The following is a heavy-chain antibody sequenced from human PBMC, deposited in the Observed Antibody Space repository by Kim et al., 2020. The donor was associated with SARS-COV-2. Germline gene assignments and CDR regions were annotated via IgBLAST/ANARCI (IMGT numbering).Heavy chain of an antibody. CDR3: ARRGGISSWWVY. D-gene: IGHD6-19*01. CDR2: IYYSGST. CDR1: GDSISTGDYY. J-gene: IGHJ4*02. Sequence: SETLSLTCTVSGDSISTGDYYWGWIRQPPEKGLEWIGAIYYSGSTYSNPSLKSRVTMSVDTSKNQFSLKLNSVTAADTAVYYCARRGGISSWWVYWGQGTLVTVSS. V-gene: IGHV4-39*01.